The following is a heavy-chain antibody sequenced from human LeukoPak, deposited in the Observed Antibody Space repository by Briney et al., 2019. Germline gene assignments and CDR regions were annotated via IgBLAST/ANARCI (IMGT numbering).Heavy chain of an antibody. CDR1: GGSISSYY. V-gene: IGHV4-59*01. Sequence: SETLSLTCTVSGGSISSYYWSWIRQPPGKGLEWIGYIYYSGSTNYNPSLKSRVTISVDTSKNQFSLKLSSVTAADTAVYYCARRLRRGWFDPWGQGTLVTVSS. D-gene: IGHD4-17*01. J-gene: IGHJ5*02. CDR2: IYYSGST. CDR3: ARRLRRGWFDP.